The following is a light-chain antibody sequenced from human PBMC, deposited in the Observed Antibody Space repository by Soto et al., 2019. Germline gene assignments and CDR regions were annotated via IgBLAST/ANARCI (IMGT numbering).Light chain of an antibody. CDR1: SSDVGAYNY. CDR3: SSFTTTSTVL. Sequence: QSALTQPASVSGSLGQLITISCTGTSSDVGAYNYVSWFQQHPGKAPKVMIFEVSKRPSGVSNRFSGSKSGNMASLTISGLQAEDEGDYYCSSFTTTSTVLLGGGTKLTVL. V-gene: IGLV2-14*01. J-gene: IGLJ2*01. CDR2: EVS.